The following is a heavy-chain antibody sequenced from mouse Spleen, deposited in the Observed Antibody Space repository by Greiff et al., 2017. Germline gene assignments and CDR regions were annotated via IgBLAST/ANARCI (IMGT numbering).Heavy chain of an antibody. D-gene: IGHD1-2*01. Sequence: DVKLVESGGGLVKPGGSLKLSCAASGFTFSSYAMSWVRQTPEKRLEWVATISSGGSYTYYPDSVKGRFTISRDNAKNTLYLQMSSLRSEDTAMYYCARPQFITTATGFAYWGQGTLVTVSA. J-gene: IGHJ3*01. CDR2: ISSGGSYT. CDR1: GFTFSSYA. CDR3: ARPQFITTATGFAY. V-gene: IGHV5-9-1*01.